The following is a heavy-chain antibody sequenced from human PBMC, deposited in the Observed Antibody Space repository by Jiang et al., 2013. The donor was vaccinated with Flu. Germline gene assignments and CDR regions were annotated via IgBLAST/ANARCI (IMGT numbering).Heavy chain of an antibody. Sequence: GLVKPSETLSLTCTVSGGSISSYYWSWIRQPPGKGLEWIGYIYYSGSTNYNPSLKSRVTISVDTSKNQFSLKLSSVTAADTAVYYCASFDRDRPLDYWGQGTLVTVSS. V-gene: IGHV4-59*01. CDR3: ASFDRDRPLDY. CDR2: IYYSGST. CDR1: GGSISSYY. J-gene: IGHJ4*02. D-gene: IGHD1-14*01.